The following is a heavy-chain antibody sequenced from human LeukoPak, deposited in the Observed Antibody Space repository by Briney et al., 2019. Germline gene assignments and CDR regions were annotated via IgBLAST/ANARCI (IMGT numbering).Heavy chain of an antibody. CDR3: ARTYINYYDSSGYYDY. J-gene: IGHJ4*02. Sequence: SETLSLTCAVYGGSFSGYYWSWIRQPPGKGLEWIGYIYYSGSTNYNPSLKSRVTISVDTSKNQFSLKLSSVTAADTAVYYCARTYINYYDSSGYYDYWGQGTLVTVSS. CDR1: GGSFSGYY. CDR2: IYYSGST. V-gene: IGHV4-59*08. D-gene: IGHD3-22*01.